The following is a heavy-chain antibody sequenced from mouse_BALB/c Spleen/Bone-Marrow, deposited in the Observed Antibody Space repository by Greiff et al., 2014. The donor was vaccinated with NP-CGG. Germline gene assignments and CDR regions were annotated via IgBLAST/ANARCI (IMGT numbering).Heavy chain of an antibody. CDR1: GFTFTDYY. CDR2: IRNKANGYTT. CDR3: ARDKNYGSYWYFDV. V-gene: IGHV7-3*02. D-gene: IGHD2-1*01. J-gene: IGHJ1*01. Sequence: EVKLVESGGGLVQPGGSLRLSCATSGFTFTDYYMSWVRQPPGKALEWLGFIRNKANGYTTEYSASVKGRFTISRDNSQSILYLQMNTLRAEDSATYYCARDKNYGSYWYFDVRGAGTTVTVSS.